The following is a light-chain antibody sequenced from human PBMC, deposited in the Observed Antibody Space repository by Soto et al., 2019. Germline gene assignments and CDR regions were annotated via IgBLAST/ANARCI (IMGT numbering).Light chain of an antibody. J-gene: IGKJ2*01. CDR1: ETVSSW. Sequence: DIQMTQSPNTLSASVGDRVTITCRASETVSSWLAWYQQKPGKAPKLLIYKASTLESGVPSRFSGSGSETEFTLTISSLQPDDSATYYCQQCDSYPYTFGQGTKLEIK. CDR3: QQCDSYPYT. V-gene: IGKV1-5*03. CDR2: KAS.